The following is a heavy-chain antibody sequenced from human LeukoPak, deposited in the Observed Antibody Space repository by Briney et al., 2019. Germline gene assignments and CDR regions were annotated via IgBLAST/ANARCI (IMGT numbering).Heavy chain of an antibody. Sequence: PSQTLSLTCAVSGGSISSGGYSWSWIRQPPGKGLEWIGYIYHSGSTYYNPSLKSRVTISVDRSKNQFSLRLNSVTAADTAVYYCARDPGVTGVSEHWHFDLWGRGTLVTVSS. CDR1: GGSISSGGYS. D-gene: IGHD3-10*01. V-gene: IGHV4-30-2*01. J-gene: IGHJ2*01. CDR3: ARDPGVTGVSEHWHFDL. CDR2: IYHSGST.